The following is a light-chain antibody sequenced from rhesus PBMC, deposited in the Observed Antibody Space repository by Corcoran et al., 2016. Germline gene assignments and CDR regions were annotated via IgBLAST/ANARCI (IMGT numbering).Light chain of an antibody. CDR2: RAY. CDR3: QQYNDLLT. J-gene: IGKJ4*01. CDR1: QSVGSY. Sequence: EIVMTQSPATLSLSPGETATLSCRASQSVGSYLAWYQQKPGQAPKLLVHRAYSRATGIPDRFSGSGSRTDLTLTISSLEPEDVGVYHCQQYNDLLTFGGGTKVEIK. V-gene: IGKV3-40*01.